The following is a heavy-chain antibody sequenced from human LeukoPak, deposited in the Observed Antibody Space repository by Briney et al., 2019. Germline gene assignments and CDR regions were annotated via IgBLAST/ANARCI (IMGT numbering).Heavy chain of an antibody. Sequence: GGSLSLSCSASGFTFADYSMHWVRQAPGKGLEWVSVFNRNGGAIKYADSVKGRFIISRDNSKNSLYLQMNSLRTEDTALYYCTKEHSSGWPTIDYWGQGTLVTVSS. CDR1: GFTFADYS. V-gene: IGHV3-43*01. CDR2: FNRNGGAI. J-gene: IGHJ4*02. D-gene: IGHD6-19*01. CDR3: TKEHSSGWPTIDY.